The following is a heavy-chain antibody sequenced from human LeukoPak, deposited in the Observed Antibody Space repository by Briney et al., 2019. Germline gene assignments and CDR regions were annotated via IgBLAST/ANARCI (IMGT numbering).Heavy chain of an antibody. D-gene: IGHD3-22*01. CDR3: ARDLRDSSADDAFDI. CDR1: GFTFSSYS. Sequence: PGGSLRLSCAASGFTFSSYSMNWVRQAPGKGLEWVSSISSSSSYIYYADSVKGRFTISRDNAKNSLYLQMYSLRAEDTAVYYCARDLRDSSADDAFDIWGQGTMVTVSS. J-gene: IGHJ3*02. CDR2: ISSSSSYI. V-gene: IGHV3-21*01.